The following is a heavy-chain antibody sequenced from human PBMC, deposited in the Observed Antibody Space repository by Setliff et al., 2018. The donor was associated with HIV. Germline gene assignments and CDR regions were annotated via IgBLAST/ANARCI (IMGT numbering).Heavy chain of an antibody. V-gene: IGHV4-61*01. CDR1: GDSVSSASYD. J-gene: IGHJ6*03. CDR3: ASEAWTSYRSSSGYYYYYMDV. Sequence: SETLSLTCTVSGDSVSSASYDWSWIRQPPGKGLEWSGYIYYSGTTKCNPSLKSRVTISVATSKNQFSLKLSSVTAADTAVYYCASEAWTSYRSSSGYYYYYMDVWGKGTTVTVSS. D-gene: IGHD6-6*01. CDR2: IYYSGTT.